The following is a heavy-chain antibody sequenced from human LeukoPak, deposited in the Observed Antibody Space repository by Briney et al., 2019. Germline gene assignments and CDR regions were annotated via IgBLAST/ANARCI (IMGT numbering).Heavy chain of an antibody. J-gene: IGHJ4*02. CDR2: MNPNSGNT. V-gene: IGHV1-8*03. Sequence: VASVKVSCKASGYTFTSHDINWVRQATGQGLEWMGWMNPNSGNTGFAQKFQGRVTTTRNTSISTAYMELSSLRSEDTAIYYCARGRGSASNYRRLDYWGQGSLVTVSS. CDR3: ARGRGSASNYRRLDY. D-gene: IGHD3-16*01. CDR1: GYTFTSHD.